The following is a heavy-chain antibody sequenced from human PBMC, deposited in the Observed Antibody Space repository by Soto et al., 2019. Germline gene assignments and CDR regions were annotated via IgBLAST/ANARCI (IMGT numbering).Heavy chain of an antibody. J-gene: IGHJ6*02. CDR2: ITAGNGNT. D-gene: IGHD2-8*01. CDR3: ARDIVLMVDAIPFYYYYGMDV. Sequence: QVQLVQSGAEVKKPGASVKVSCKASGYTFTSYAMHWVRQAPGQRLEWMGWITAGNGNTKSSQKFQGRVTITRDTSASTAYMELSSLRSEDTAVYYCARDIVLMVDAIPFYYYYGMDVWGQGTTVTVSS. CDR1: GYTFTSYA. V-gene: IGHV1-3*01.